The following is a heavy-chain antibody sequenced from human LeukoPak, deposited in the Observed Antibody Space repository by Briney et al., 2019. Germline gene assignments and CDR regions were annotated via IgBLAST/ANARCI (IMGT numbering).Heavy chain of an antibody. D-gene: IGHD1-26*01. Sequence: ASVKVSCKASGYTFTGYYMHWVRQAPGQGLEWMGWINPNSGGTNYAQKFQGRVTMTRDTSISTAYMELSRLRSDDTAVYYCARDEMGATSPDAFDIWGQGTMVTVSS. J-gene: IGHJ3*02. CDR1: GYTFTGYY. V-gene: IGHV1-2*02. CDR2: INPNSGGT. CDR3: ARDEMGATSPDAFDI.